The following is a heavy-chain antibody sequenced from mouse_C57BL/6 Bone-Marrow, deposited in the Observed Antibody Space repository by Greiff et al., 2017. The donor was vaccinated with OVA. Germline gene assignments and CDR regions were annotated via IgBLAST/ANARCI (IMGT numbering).Heavy chain of an antibody. CDR3: VSVYYDYGYYYAMDY. Sequence: GGGLVQPKGSLKLSCAASGFSFNTYAMNWVRQAPGKGLEWVARIRSKSNNYATYYADSVKDRFTISRDDSESMLYLQMNNLKTEDTAMYYCVSVYYDYGYYYAMDYWGQGTSVTVSS. CDR1: GFSFNTYA. CDR2: IRSKSNNYAT. D-gene: IGHD2-4*01. V-gene: IGHV10-1*01. J-gene: IGHJ4*01.